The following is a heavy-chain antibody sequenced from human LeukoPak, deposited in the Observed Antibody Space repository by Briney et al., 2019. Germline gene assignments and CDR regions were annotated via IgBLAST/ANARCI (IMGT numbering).Heavy chain of an antibody. V-gene: IGHV3-66*01. Sequence: QSGGSLRLSCAVSGFSDSSNYMAWVRQGPGKGLEWVSVIYGGGGIYYADSVKGRFTSSRDNSKNTMYLQMNSLRVEDTAVYYCARDSQKGIWGQGTLVTVSS. CDR3: ARDSQKGI. J-gene: IGHJ4*02. CDR2: IYGGGGI. CDR1: GFSDSSNY.